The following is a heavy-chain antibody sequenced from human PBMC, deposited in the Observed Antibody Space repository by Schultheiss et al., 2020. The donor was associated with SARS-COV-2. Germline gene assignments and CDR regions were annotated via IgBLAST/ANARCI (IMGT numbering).Heavy chain of an antibody. D-gene: IGHD6-13*01. CDR2: ISGSGGNT. Sequence: GGSLRLSCAASGFSFRSYAMTWVRQAPGRGLEWVSDISGSGGNTYYADSVEGRFTISRDNSKNTLYLQMNGLRAEDTAVYYCAREVPQQLVPSDYWGQGTLVTVSS. J-gene: IGHJ4*02. CDR1: GFSFRSYA. CDR3: AREVPQQLVPSDY. V-gene: IGHV3-23*01.